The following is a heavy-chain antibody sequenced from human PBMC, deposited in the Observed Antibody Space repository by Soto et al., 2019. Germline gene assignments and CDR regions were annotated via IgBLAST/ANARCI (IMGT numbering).Heavy chain of an antibody. CDR1: GGTFSSYA. Sequence: SVKVSCKASGGTFSSYAISWVRQAPGQELEWMGGIIPIFGTANYAQKFQGRVTITADESTSTAYMELSSLRSEDTAVYYCARAEYYYDSSGYNSYYYGMDVWGQGTTVTVSS. J-gene: IGHJ6*02. V-gene: IGHV1-69*13. CDR3: ARAEYYYDSSGYNSYYYGMDV. CDR2: IIPIFGTA. D-gene: IGHD3-22*01.